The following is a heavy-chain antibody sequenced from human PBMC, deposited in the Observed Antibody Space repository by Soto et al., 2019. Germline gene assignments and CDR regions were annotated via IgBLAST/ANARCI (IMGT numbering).Heavy chain of an antibody. D-gene: IGHD6-19*01. V-gene: IGHV3-21*01. CDR1: GFTFSNYT. J-gene: IGHJ6*02. CDR3: ARDLKVAGTNSFYYYGMDV. CDR2: ISRSSRNI. Sequence: ESGGGLVKPGGSLTLSCAASGFTFSNYTMNWVRQAPGKGLGWVSSISRSSRNIYYADSVKGRFTISRDNAKNALYLHMNSLRAGDTAVYYCARDLKVAGTNSFYYYGMDVWGQGTTVTVSS.